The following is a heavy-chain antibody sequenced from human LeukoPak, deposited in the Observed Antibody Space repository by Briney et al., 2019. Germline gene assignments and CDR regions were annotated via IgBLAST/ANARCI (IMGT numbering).Heavy chain of an antibody. Sequence: GESLKISCYGSGYSFASHWIGWVRQMPGKGLEWMAMVYPADSDSRYSPSFQGQVTISADKAISTAYLQWSSLKASDTAMYFCAREGVGGDFDIWGQGTMVTVSS. CDR1: GYSFASHW. D-gene: IGHD2-21*01. J-gene: IGHJ3*02. CDR2: VYPADSDS. CDR3: AREGVGGDFDI. V-gene: IGHV5-51*01.